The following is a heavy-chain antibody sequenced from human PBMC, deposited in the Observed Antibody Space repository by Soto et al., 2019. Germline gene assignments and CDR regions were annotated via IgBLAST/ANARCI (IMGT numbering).Heavy chain of an antibody. Sequence: EVLLLESGGGLVQPGGSLRLSCEASGFSFSSFAMNWVRQAPGKGLEWVSAIGDSGASTYYADSVKGRFTISRDNSSNTLSLLLNSPRAKVTAVYCCAKGVELDVCGNGTTVTVSS. J-gene: IGHJ6*04. V-gene: IGHV3-23*01. CDR2: IGDSGAST. CDR3: AKGVELDV. D-gene: IGHD1-26*01. CDR1: GFSFSSFA.